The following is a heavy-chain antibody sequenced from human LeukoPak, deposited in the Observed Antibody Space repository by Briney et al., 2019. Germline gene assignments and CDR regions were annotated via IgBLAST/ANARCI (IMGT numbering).Heavy chain of an antibody. J-gene: IGHJ4*02. V-gene: IGHV5-51*01. Sequence: GESLKISCKGSGYSFTSYWIGWVRQMPGKGLEWMGIIYPADSDTRYSPSFQGQVTISADKSISTAYLQWSSLKASDTAMYYCARRGYCSSTSCHSNAHFDYWGQGTLVTVSS. CDR1: GYSFTSYW. CDR3: ARRGYCSSTSCHSNAHFDY. CDR2: IYPADSDT. D-gene: IGHD2-2*01.